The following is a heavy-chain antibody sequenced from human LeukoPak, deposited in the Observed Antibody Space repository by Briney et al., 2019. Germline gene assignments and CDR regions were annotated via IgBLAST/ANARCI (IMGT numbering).Heavy chain of an antibody. J-gene: IGHJ3*02. V-gene: IGHV3-48*01. CDR1: GFTFSSYS. CDR2: ISSSSSTI. D-gene: IGHD5-12*01. CDR3: ARVALRGGAFDI. Sequence: GGSLRLSCAASGFTFSSYSMNWVRQAPGKGLEWVSYISSSSSTIYYADPVKGRFTISRDNAKNSLYLQMSSLRAEDTAVYYCARVALRGGAFDIWGQGTMVTVSS.